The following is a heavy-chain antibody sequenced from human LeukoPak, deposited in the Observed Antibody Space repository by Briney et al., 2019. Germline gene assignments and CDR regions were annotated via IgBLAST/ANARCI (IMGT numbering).Heavy chain of an antibody. Sequence: PSGTLSLTCKVSGGSFSGYHWTWIRQSPGTGLDYIGEINDSGSPVYNPSLKSRVTISVDTSKNEFSMSLTSVTAADTAVYYCARGPHQHWPLGQFWGQGSLVTVSS. CDR2: INDSGSP. D-gene: IGHD2-2*01. V-gene: IGHV4-34*01. CDR1: GGSFSGYH. J-gene: IGHJ4*02. CDR3: ARGPHQHWPLGQF.